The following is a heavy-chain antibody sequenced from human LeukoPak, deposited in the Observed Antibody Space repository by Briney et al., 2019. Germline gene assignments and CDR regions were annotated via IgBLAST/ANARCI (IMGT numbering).Heavy chain of an antibody. V-gene: IGHV3-53*01. Sequence: GGSLRLSCTVSGFTVSSNSMSWVRQAPGKGLEWVSFIYSDNTHYSDSVKGRFTISRDNSKNTLYLQMNSLRAEDTAVYYCARRFPMILVVIPHFDIWGQGTMVTVSS. D-gene: IGHD3-22*01. CDR2: IYSDNT. J-gene: IGHJ3*02. CDR1: GFTVSSNS. CDR3: ARRFPMILVVIPHFDI.